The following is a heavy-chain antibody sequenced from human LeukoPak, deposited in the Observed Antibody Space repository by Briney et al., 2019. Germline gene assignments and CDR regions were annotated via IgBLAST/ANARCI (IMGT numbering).Heavy chain of an antibody. CDR3: ARPNPSGWYFDY. Sequence: PGGSLRLSCVASGFTFSDHHMDWVRQAPGKGLEWVGRIRNKGSSYTTEYAASVKGRSIISREDSKNSLFLQMNSLTTEDTAVYYCARPNPSGWYFDYWGQGTLVTVSS. CDR1: GFTFSDHH. V-gene: IGHV3-72*01. CDR2: IRNKGSSYTT. D-gene: IGHD6-19*01. J-gene: IGHJ4*02.